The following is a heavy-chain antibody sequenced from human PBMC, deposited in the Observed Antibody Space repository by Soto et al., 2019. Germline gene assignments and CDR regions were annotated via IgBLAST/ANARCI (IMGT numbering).Heavy chain of an antibody. CDR3: ARSSSGWYKDAFDI. CDR1: GFTFSSYA. V-gene: IGHV3-30-3*01. J-gene: IGHJ3*02. D-gene: IGHD6-19*01. CDR2: ISYDGSNK. Sequence: QVQLVESGGGVVQPGRSLRLSCAASGFTFSSYAMHWVRQAPGKGLEWVAVISYDGSNKYYADSVKGRFTISRDNSKNTLYLQMNSLRPEDTAVYYCARSSSGWYKDAFDIWGQGKMVTVSS.